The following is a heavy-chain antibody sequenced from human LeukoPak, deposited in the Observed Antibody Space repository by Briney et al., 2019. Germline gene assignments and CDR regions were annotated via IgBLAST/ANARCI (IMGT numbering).Heavy chain of an antibody. CDR1: GGTFSSYA. V-gene: IGHV1-69*05. D-gene: IGHD3-22*01. Sequence: ASVKVSCKASGGTFSSYAISWVRQAPGQGLEWMGGIIPIFGTANYAQKFQGRVTITTDESTSTAYMELSSLRSEDTAVYYCAREGRRGYYDSSGYHAFDIWGQGTMVTVSS. CDR2: IIPIFGTA. J-gene: IGHJ3*02. CDR3: AREGRRGYYDSSGYHAFDI.